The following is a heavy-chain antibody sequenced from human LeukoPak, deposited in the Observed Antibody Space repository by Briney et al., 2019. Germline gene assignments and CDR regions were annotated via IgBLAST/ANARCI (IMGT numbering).Heavy chain of an antibody. D-gene: IGHD5-24*01. CDR2: IKSKTDGGTT. CDR1: GFTFNNYA. CDR3: IRYGYNLAEYYQH. V-gene: IGHV3-15*07. J-gene: IGHJ1*01. Sequence: GGSLRLSCAASGFTFNNYAMNWVRQAPGKGLEWVGHIKSKTDGGTTDYAAPVKGRFTISRDDSKNTLYLQMNSLKTEDTAVYYCIRYGYNLAEYYQHWGQGTLVTVSS.